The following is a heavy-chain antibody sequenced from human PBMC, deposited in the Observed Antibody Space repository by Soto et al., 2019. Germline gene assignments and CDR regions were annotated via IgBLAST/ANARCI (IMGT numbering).Heavy chain of an antibody. CDR3: ARGITIFGVVIPTGYGMDV. D-gene: IGHD3-3*01. V-gene: IGHV3-53*01. CDR1: GFTVSSNY. J-gene: IGHJ6*02. Sequence: VGSLRLSCAASGFTVSSNYMSWVRQAPGKGLEWVSVIYSGGSTYYADSVKGRFTISRDNSKNTLYLQMNSLRAEDTAVYYCARGITIFGVVIPTGYGMDVWGQGTTVTVSS. CDR2: IYSGGST.